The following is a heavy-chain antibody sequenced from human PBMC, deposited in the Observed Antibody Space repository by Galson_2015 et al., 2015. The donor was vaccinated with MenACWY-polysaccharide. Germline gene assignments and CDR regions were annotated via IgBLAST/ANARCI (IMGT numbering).Heavy chain of an antibody. CDR2: INHSGST. V-gene: IGHV4-34*01. J-gene: IGHJ3*02. CDR1: GGSFSGYY. Sequence: ETLSLTCAVYGGSFSGYYWSWIRQPPGKGLEWIGEINHSGSTNYNPSLKGRVTISVDTSKNQFSLKLGSVTAADTAVYYCARGRFLWFGESSLAFDIWGQGTMVTVSS. CDR3: ARGRFLWFGESSLAFDI. D-gene: IGHD3-10*01.